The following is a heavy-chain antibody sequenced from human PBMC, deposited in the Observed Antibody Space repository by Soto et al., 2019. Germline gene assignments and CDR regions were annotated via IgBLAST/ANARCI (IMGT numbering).Heavy chain of an antibody. D-gene: IGHD5-18*01. CDR3: ARDGYSYGLDNWFDP. Sequence: SETLSLTCTVSGGSISSSSYYWGWIRQPPGKGLEWIGSIYYSGSTYYNPSLKSRVTISVETSKNQFSLKLSSVTAADTAVYYCARDGYSYGLDNWFDPWGQGTLVTVSS. J-gene: IGHJ5*02. CDR1: GGSISSSSYY. CDR2: IYYSGST. V-gene: IGHV4-39*02.